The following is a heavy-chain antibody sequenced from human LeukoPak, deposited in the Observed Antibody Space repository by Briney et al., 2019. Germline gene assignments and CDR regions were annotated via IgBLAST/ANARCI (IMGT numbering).Heavy chain of an antibody. Sequence: GGSLRLSCAASGFTFSSYEMNWVRQAPGKGLEWVSYISSSGSTIYYADSVKGRFTISRDNSKNTLYLQMNSLRAEDTAVYYCAKTPELLPSDYWGQGTLVTVSS. J-gene: IGHJ4*02. CDR3: AKTPELLPSDY. CDR1: GFTFSSYE. V-gene: IGHV3-48*03. CDR2: ISSSGSTI. D-gene: IGHD1-26*01.